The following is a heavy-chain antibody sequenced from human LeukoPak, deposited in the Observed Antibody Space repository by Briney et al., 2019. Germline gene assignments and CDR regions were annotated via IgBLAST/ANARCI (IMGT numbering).Heavy chain of an antibody. CDR1: GGSFSGYY. D-gene: IGHD1-7*01. V-gene: IGHV4-34*01. CDR3: ARGVGTTSAAFDI. J-gene: IGHJ3*02. Sequence: SETLSLTCAVYGGSFSGYYWSWIRQPPGKGLERIGEINHSGSTNYNPSLKSRVTISVDTSKNQFSLKLSSVTAADTAVYYCARGVGTTSAAFDIWGQGTMVTASS. CDR2: INHSGST.